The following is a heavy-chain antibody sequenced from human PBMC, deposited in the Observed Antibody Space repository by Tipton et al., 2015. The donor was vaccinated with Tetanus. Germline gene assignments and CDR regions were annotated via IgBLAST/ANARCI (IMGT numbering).Heavy chain of an antibody. CDR3: ARPIGHIDAFDI. Sequence: QSGAEVKKSGASVTVSCKASGHTFTNFVISWVRQAPGQGLEWMGWINPNSGGTNYAQKFKGRVTMTSETSISTAYMELSSLTSDDTAVYYCARPIGHIDAFDIWGQGTMVTVSS. CDR2: INPNSGGT. V-gene: IGHV1-2*02. J-gene: IGHJ3*02. CDR1: GHTFTNFV. D-gene: IGHD2-21*01.